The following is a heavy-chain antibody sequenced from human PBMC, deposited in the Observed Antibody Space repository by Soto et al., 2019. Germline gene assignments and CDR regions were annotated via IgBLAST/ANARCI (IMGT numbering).Heavy chain of an antibody. CDR3: AREGDGRNYFDY. V-gene: IGHV4-34*01. D-gene: IGHD2-15*01. CDR1: GGSFSGYY. J-gene: IGHJ4*02. CDR2: INHSGST. Sequence: SETLSLTCAVYGGSFSGYYWSWIRQPPGKGLEWIGEINHSGSTNYNPSLKSRVTISVDTSKNQFSLKLSSVTAADTAVYYCAREGDGRNYFDYWGQGTLVTVSS.